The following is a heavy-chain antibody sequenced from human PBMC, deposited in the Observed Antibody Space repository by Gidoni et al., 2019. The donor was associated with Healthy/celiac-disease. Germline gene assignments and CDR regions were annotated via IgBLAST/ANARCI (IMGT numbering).Heavy chain of an antibody. CDR3: AKDLGDYYDSSGYDFPLDY. Sequence: QVQLVESGGGLFQPGRSLRLSCSASGFPFRSYCMHWVRQAPGKGLEWVEVISYDGSNKYYADSVKGRFTISRDNSKNTLYLQMNSLRAEDTAVYYCAKDLGDYYDSSGYDFPLDYWGQGTLVTVSS. D-gene: IGHD3-22*01. CDR2: ISYDGSNK. CDR1: GFPFRSYC. J-gene: IGHJ4*02. V-gene: IGHV3-30*18.